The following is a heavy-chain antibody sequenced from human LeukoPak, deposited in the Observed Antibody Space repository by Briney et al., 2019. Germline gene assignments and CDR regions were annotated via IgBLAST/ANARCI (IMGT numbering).Heavy chain of an antibody. Sequence: ASVKVSCKASGGTFSTDALAWVRQVPGQGPEWIGRIIPVFGTTNYAETFQGRVTITADISTSTAYMQLSSLRSEDTAVYYCAREAGIAITGTIWYFDLWGRGTLVTVSS. CDR1: GGTFSTDA. V-gene: IGHV1-69*06. CDR2: IIPVFGTT. CDR3: AREAGIAITGTIWYFDL. J-gene: IGHJ2*01. D-gene: IGHD1/OR15-1a*01.